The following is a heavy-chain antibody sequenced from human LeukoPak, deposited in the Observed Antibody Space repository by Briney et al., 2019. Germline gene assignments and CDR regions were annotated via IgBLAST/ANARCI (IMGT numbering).Heavy chain of an antibody. CDR3: AKDYDSSGYYFGYFDY. V-gene: IGHV3-9*01. CDR2: ISWNSGSI. D-gene: IGHD3-22*01. CDR1: GFTFDDYA. Sequence: GRSLRLSCAASGFTFDDYAMHWVRQAPGKGLEWVSGISWNSGSIGCADSVKGRFTISRDNAKNSLYLQMNSLRAEDTALYYCAKDYDSSGYYFGYFDYWGQGTLVTVSS. J-gene: IGHJ4*03.